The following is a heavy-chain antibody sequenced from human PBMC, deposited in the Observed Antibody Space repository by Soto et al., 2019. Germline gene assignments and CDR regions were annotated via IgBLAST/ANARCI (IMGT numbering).Heavy chain of an antibody. CDR2: IWYDCSNK. CDR3: ATDRGSGTYYYYGMDV. J-gene: IGHJ6*02. D-gene: IGHD3-10*01. V-gene: IGHV3-33*08. CDR1: GFTFNAYS. Sequence: GGSLRLSCAASGFTFNAYSMNWXRQAPGKGLEWVSAIWYDCSNKYYAHSVKGRFTISRDNSKNTLYLQMNSLRAEDTAVYYCATDRGSGTYYYYGMDVWGQGTTVTVSS.